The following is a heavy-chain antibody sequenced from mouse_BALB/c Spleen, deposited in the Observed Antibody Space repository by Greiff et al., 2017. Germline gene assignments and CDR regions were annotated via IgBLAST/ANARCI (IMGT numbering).Heavy chain of an antibody. CDR3: NAMGGNY. D-gene: IGHD2-3*01. CDR2: IDPENGDT. V-gene: IGHV14-4*02. CDR1: GFNIKDYY. Sequence: EVQLQQSGAELVRSGASVKLSCTASGFNIKDYYMHWVKQRPVQGLEWIGWIDPENGDTEYAPKFQGKATMTADTSSNTAYLQLSSLTSEDTAVYYCNAMGGNYWGQGTTLTVSS. J-gene: IGHJ2*01.